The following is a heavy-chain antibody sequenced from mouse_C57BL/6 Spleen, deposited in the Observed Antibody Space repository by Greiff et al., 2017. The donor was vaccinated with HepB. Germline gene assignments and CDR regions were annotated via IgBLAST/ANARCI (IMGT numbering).Heavy chain of an antibody. CDR3: AREGQLAWFDD. CDR2: INPNNGGT. CDR1: GYTFTDYN. J-gene: IGHJ3*01. V-gene: IGHV1-18*01. Sequence: VQLQESGPELVKPGASVKIPCKASGYTFTDYNMDWVKQSHGKSLEWIGDINPNNGGTIYNQKFKGKATLTVEKSSSTAYMERRSLTSEDTAVYYRAREGQLAWFDDWGKGTLVTVSA. D-gene: IGHD4-1*02.